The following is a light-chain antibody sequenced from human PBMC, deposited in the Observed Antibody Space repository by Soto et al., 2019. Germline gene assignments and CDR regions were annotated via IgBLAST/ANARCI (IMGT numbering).Light chain of an antibody. CDR3: QQYHSWPHT. J-gene: IGKJ2*01. CDR2: GAF. V-gene: IGKV3-15*01. Sequence: ETVLTQSPATLSVSPGERATFSCKASQSVTTNLAWYQQKPGQVPWILIYGAFTRATGIPARFSGSGSGTEFTLSISSLQSEDFSIYHCQQYHSWPHTFGQGTKLEIK. CDR1: QSVTTN.